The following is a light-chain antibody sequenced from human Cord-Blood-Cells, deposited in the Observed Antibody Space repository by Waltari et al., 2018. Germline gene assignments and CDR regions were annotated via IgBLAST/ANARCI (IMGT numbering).Light chain of an antibody. V-gene: IGKV3-20*01. CDR1: QSVSSSD. CDR3: QQYGSSPT. Sequence: EIVLTQSPGTLSLSPGERATLSCRASQSVSSSDLAWYQQTPGQAPRLLIYGASRRATGIPDRFSGSGSGTDFTLTISRLEPEDFAVYYCQQYGSSPTFGQGTKVEIK. J-gene: IGKJ1*01. CDR2: GAS.